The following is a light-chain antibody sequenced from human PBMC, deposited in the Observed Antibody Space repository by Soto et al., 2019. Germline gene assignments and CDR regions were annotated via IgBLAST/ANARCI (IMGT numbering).Light chain of an antibody. CDR1: RSISNY. V-gene: IGKV3-11*01. Sequence: EIVLTQSPATLSLSPGERATLSCRASRSISNYLAWYQQKPGQPPRLLIYATSNSATGIPARFSGSESGTDFTLTISSLEPDDFAVYYCQQRNNWTFGQGTKVEL. J-gene: IGKJ1*01. CDR3: QQRNNWT. CDR2: ATS.